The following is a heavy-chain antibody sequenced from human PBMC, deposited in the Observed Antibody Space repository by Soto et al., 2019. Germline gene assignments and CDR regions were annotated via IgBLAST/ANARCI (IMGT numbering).Heavy chain of an antibody. CDR2: ISGSGRST. CDR3: AKDKVRYSSSPSPSDY. D-gene: IGHD6-13*01. J-gene: IGHJ4*02. CDR1: GFTFSSYA. Sequence: GGALRLSCAASGFTFSSYAMSWVRQAPGKGLEWVSAISGSGRSTYYADSVKGRFTISRDNSKNTLYLQMNSLRAEDTAVYYCAKDKVRYSSSPSPSDYWGQGTLVTVSS. V-gene: IGHV3-23*01.